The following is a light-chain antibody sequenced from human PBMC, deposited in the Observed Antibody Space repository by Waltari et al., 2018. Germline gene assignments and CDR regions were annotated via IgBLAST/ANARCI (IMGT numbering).Light chain of an antibody. CDR1: HNVSKS. V-gene: IGLV3-21*02. J-gene: IGLJ3*02. CDR3: QLWDSSSDYWV. CDR2: DNS. Sequence: SYVLTQPPSVSVAPGQPAMIPCGGTHNVSKSGHWYQQKPGQAPVLAVYDNSGRPSVIPERFSGSNSGNTTTLTITRVDAGDEADYYCQLWDSSSDYWVFGGGTKLTVL.